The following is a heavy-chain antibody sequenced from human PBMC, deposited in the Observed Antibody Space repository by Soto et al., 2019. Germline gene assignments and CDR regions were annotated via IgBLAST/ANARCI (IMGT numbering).Heavy chain of an antibody. CDR2: IYYSGST. V-gene: IGHV4-31*03. CDR3: ARDGTVTTDYYGMDV. D-gene: IGHD4-17*01. Sequence: LSLTCTVSGGSISSGGYYWSWIRQHPGKGLEWIGYIYYSGSTYYNPSLKSRVTISVDTSKNQFSLKLSSVTAADTAVYYCARDGTVTTDYYGMDVWGQGTTVTVSS. CDR1: GGSISSGGYY. J-gene: IGHJ6*02.